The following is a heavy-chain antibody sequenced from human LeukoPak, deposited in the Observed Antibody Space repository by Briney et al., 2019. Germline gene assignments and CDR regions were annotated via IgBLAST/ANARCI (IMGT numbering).Heavy chain of an antibody. CDR3: ARDRSIVVVPAATSPRRGTYYYYGMDV. CDR1: GYTFTTYG. J-gene: IGHJ6*02. CDR2: LSAYNGNT. D-gene: IGHD2-2*01. V-gene: IGHV1-18*01. Sequence: ASVKVSCKASGYTFTTYGISWVRQAPGQGLEWMGWLSAYNGNTNYAQKLQGRVTMTTETSTSTAYMELRSLRSDDTAVYYCARDRSIVVVPAATSPRRGTYYYYGMDVWGQGTTVTVSS.